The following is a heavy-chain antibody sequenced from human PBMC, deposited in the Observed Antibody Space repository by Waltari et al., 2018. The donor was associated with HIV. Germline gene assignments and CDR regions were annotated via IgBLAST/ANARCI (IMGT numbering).Heavy chain of an antibody. CDR2: IIPIFGTA. V-gene: IGHV1-69*06. J-gene: IGHJ4*02. Sequence: GKVSCKASGGTFSSYAISWVRQAPGQGLEWMGGIIPIFGTANYAQKFQGRVTITADKSTSTAYMELSSLRSEDTAVYYCARASFVDTAMAIDYWGQGTLVTVSS. D-gene: IGHD5-18*01. CDR1: GGTFSSYA. CDR3: ARASFVDTAMAIDY.